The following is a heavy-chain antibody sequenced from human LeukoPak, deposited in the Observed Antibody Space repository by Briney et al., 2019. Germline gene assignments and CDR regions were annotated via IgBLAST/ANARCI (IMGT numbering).Heavy chain of an antibody. Sequence: GGSLRLSCAASGFTFSSYWMHWVRQAPGKGLVWVSRINSDGSSTSYADSVKGRFTISRDNAKNSLYLQMNSLRAEDTAVYYCARDSPSTMDPSIYFDYWGQGTLVTVSS. CDR3: ARDSPSTMDPSIYFDY. CDR1: GFTFSSYW. V-gene: IGHV3-74*01. CDR2: INSDGSST. D-gene: IGHD3-10*01. J-gene: IGHJ4*02.